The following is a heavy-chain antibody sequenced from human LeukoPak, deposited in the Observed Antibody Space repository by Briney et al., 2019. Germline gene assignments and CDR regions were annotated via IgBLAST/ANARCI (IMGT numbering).Heavy chain of an antibody. D-gene: IGHD5-24*01. CDR3: ARLYLPATRFDY. V-gene: IGHV4-59*08. CDR1: GFTFNTYA. CDR2: IYYSGRT. Sequence: GSLRLSCAASGFTFNTYAMSWVRQAPGKGLEWIGYIYYSGRTSYNPSLKSRVTISVDTSKNQFSLKLTSVTAADTAVYYCARLYLPATRFDYWGQGTLVTVSS. J-gene: IGHJ4*02.